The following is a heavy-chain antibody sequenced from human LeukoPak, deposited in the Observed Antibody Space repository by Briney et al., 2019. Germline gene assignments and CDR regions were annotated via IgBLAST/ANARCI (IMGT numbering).Heavy chain of an antibody. CDR3: ARAVNNAFDI. V-gene: IGHV3-74*01. J-gene: IGHJ3*02. CDR2: INSDGSSA. Sequence: GGSLRLSCVASGFTFSSYWMYWLRQAPGKGPVWVSRINSDGSSASYADSVKGRFTISRDNAKNTLYLQMNSLRAEDTAVYYCARAVNNAFDIWGQGTMVTVSS. CDR1: GFTFSSYW. D-gene: IGHD3-22*01.